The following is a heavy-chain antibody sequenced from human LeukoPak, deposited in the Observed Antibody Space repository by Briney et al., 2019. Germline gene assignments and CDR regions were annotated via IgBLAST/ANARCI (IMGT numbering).Heavy chain of an antibody. CDR3: ARESHRYYGSGSYYDYYYYYMDI. CDR1: GGTFSSYA. Sequence: ASVKVSCKASGGTFSSYAISWVRQAPGQGLEWMGGIIPIFGTANYAQKFQGRVTITADESTSTAYMELSSLRSEDTAVYYCARESHRYYGSGSYYDYYYYYMDIWGKGTTVTISS. V-gene: IGHV1-69*13. CDR2: IIPIFGTA. D-gene: IGHD3-10*01. J-gene: IGHJ6*03.